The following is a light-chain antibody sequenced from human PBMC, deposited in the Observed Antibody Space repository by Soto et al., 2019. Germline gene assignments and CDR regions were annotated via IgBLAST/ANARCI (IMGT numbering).Light chain of an antibody. V-gene: IGKV1-27*01. CDR2: GAS. CDR1: QGISNY. CDR3: QKYNNAPFT. Sequence: DIQMTQSPSSLSASVGDRVTITCRASQGISNYLAWYQQKPGKVPELLIYGASTLKSGVPSRFSGSGSGTDFTLTISSLQPEDVATYYCQKYNNAPFTFCPGTKVHIK. J-gene: IGKJ3*01.